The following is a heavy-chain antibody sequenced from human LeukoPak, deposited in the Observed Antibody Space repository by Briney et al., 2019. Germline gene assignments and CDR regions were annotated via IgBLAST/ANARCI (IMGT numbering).Heavy chain of an antibody. J-gene: IGHJ4*02. CDR3: ARVSPRPGEKRIAAAGTRLLLGY. CDR1: GGTFSSYT. Sequence: SVKVSCKASGGTFSSYTISWVRQAPGQGLEWMGRIIPILGIANYAQKFQGRVTMTRNTSISTAYTELSSLRSEDTAVYYCARVSPRPGEKRIAAAGTRLLLGYWGQGTLVTVSS. D-gene: IGHD6-13*01. V-gene: IGHV1-69*02. CDR2: IIPILGIA.